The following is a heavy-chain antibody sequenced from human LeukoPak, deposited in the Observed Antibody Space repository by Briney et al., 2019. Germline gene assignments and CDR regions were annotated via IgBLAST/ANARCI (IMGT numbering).Heavy chain of an antibody. Sequence: RGESLKISCKASGYTFRTYWVGWVRQMPGKGLEWMGIIYPGDSDTSIKYSPSFQGQVTISADKSINTAYLQWRGLKASDTAMYYCARHFLGGGFDPWGQGTLVTVSS. J-gene: IGHJ5*02. CDR1: GYTFRTYW. D-gene: IGHD1-26*01. CDR2: IYPGDSDT. V-gene: IGHV5-51*01. CDR3: ARHFLGGGFDP.